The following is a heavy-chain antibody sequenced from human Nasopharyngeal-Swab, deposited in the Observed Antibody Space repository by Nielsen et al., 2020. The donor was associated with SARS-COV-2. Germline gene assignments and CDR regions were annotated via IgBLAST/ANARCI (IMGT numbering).Heavy chain of an antibody. CDR1: GYTFNSYD. CDR3: ARGIAAAGTPGYGMDV. V-gene: IGHV1-8*01. J-gene: IGHJ6*02. Sequence: ASVKVSCKASGYTFNSYDINWVRQATGQGLEWMGWMNPNSGNKGYAQKFQGWVTMTRDTSISTAYMELSRLRSDDTAVYYCARGIAAAGTPGYGMDVWGQGTTVTVSS. D-gene: IGHD6-13*01. CDR2: MNPNSGNK.